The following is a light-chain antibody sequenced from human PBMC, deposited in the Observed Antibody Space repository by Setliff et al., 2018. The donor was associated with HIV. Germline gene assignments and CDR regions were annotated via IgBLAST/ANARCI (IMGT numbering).Light chain of an antibody. CDR3: SSYAGTNHPYV. V-gene: IGLV2-14*02. J-gene: IGLJ1*01. Sequence: QSALTQFASVSGSPGQSITISCTGTSSDVGSYNLVSWYQQHPGKAPKLLIYEVNQRPSGVPDRFSGSKSGNTASLTVSGLQAEDEADYYCSSYAGTNHPYVFGTGTKVTVL. CDR2: EVN. CDR1: SSDVGSYNL.